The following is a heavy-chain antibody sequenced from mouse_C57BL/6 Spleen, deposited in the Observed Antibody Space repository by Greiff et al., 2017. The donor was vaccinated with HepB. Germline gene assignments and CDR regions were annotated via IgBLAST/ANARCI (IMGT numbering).Heavy chain of an antibody. Sequence: EVQLQQSGPELVKPGASVKMSCKASGYTFTDYNMHWVKQSHGKSLEWIGYINPNNGGTSYNQKFKGKATLTVNKSSSTAYMELRSLTSEDSAVYYCARGKRNPYYFDYWGQGTTLTVSS. V-gene: IGHV1-22*01. CDR2: INPNNGGT. CDR3: ARGKRNPYYFDY. J-gene: IGHJ2*01. CDR1: GYTFTDYN.